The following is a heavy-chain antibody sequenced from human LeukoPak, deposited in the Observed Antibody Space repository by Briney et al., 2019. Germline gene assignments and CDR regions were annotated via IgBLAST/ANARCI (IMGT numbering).Heavy chain of an antibody. Sequence: GGSLRLSCAASGFTFNTYATHWIRQAPGKGLEWVTVTSSAGTNNYYADSVKGRFTISRDNSKNTLYLQMNSLRAEDTAVYYCARSALRLFYYFDYWGQGTLVTVSS. D-gene: IGHD3-3*01. CDR2: TSSAGTNN. J-gene: IGHJ4*02. V-gene: IGHV3-30-3*01. CDR1: GFTFNTYA. CDR3: ARSALRLFYYFDY.